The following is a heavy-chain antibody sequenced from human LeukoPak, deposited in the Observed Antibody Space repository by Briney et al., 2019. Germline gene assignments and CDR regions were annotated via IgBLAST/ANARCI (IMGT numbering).Heavy chain of an antibody. CDR2: IYSSGST. V-gene: IGHV4-39*07. CDR3: ARGRGVVSRPPGPDDY. D-gene: IGHD2-15*01. Sequence: SETLSLTCTVSGASISGSGYYWGWIRQPPGKGLEWIGSIYSSGSTNYNPSLKSRVTISVDTSKNQFSLKLSSVTAADTAVYYCARGRGVVSRPPGPDDYWGQGTLVTVSS. CDR1: GASISGSGYY. J-gene: IGHJ4*02.